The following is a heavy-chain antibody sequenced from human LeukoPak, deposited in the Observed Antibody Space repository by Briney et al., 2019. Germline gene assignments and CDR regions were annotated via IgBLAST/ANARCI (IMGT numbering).Heavy chain of an antibody. CDR1: GGTFSSYA. Sequence: GASVKVSCKASGGTFSSYAISWVRQAPGQGLEWMGGIIPIFGTANYAQKFQGRVTITADKSTSTAYMELSSLRSEDTAVYYCARVDDYYGSGSYFWANWFDPWGQGTLVTVSS. V-gene: IGHV1-69*06. D-gene: IGHD3-10*01. CDR3: ARVDDYYGSGSYFWANWFDP. J-gene: IGHJ5*02. CDR2: IIPIFGTA.